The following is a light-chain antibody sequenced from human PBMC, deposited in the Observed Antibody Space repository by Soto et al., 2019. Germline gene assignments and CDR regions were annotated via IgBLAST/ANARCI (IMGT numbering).Light chain of an antibody. CDR2: GAS. J-gene: IGKJ1*01. CDR1: QSVSSSY. CDR3: QQYGSSPRT. V-gene: IGKV3-20*01. Sequence: ILLTQSPGTLSLSPGERATLSCRASQSVSSSYLAWYQQKPGQAPRLLIYGASSRATGIPERFSGSGSGTDFTLTISRLEPEDFEVYYCQQYGSSPRTFGQGTKVDIK.